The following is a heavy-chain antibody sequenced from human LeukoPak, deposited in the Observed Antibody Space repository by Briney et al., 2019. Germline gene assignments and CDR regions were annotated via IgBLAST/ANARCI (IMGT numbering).Heavy chain of an antibody. J-gene: IGHJ4*02. Sequence: SETLSLTCSVSGGSISSYYWSWIRQPPGRGLEWIGYIYYSGRTSYNPSLKSRVTISVDTSKNQFSLRLSSVTAADTAVYYCARTDLWFGETPFDYWGQGTLVTVSS. V-gene: IGHV4-59*08. D-gene: IGHD3-10*01. CDR1: GGSISSYY. CDR2: IYYSGRT. CDR3: ARTDLWFGETPFDY.